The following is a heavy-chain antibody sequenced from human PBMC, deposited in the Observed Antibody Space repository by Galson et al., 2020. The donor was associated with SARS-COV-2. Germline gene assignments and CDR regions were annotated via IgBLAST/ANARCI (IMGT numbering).Heavy chain of an antibody. CDR3: ARDHPLGYYDSSGYRDY. Sequence: QLGESLKISCAASGFTFSSYGMHWVRQAPGKGLEWVAVIWYDGSNKYYADSVKGRFTISRDNSKNTLYLQMNSLRAEDTAVYYCARDHPLGYYDSSGYRDYWGQGTLVTVSS. D-gene: IGHD3-22*01. CDR2: IWYDGSNK. CDR1: GFTFSSYG. V-gene: IGHV3-33*01. J-gene: IGHJ4*02.